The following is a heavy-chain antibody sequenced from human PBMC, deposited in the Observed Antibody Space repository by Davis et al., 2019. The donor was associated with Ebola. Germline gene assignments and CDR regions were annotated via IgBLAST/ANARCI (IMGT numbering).Heavy chain of an antibody. CDR1: GFTFSSSS. D-gene: IGHD1-20*01. J-gene: IGHJ6*02. CDR2: SSSSRTTA. Sequence: PGGSLRLSCAASGFTFSSSSMNCVRQAPGKGLEWVSHSSSSRTTAYYADSVKGRFTISRDNVKGSLYLQMNSLRDEDTAVYYCARDRGNWNYYYYGMDVWGQGTTVTVSS. CDR3: ARDRGNWNYYYYGMDV. V-gene: IGHV3-48*02.